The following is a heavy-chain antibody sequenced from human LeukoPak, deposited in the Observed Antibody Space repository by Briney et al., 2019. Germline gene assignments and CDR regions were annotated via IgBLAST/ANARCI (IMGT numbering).Heavy chain of an antibody. CDR1: GGNFSSYA. Sequence: SVKVSCKASGGNFSSYAISWVRQAPGQGLEWMGGIIPIFGTANYAQNFQGRVTITADVPTSAAYMELSSLRSEDTAVYYCAELGITMIGGVWGKGTTVTISS. V-gene: IGHV1-69*13. D-gene: IGHD3-10*02. J-gene: IGHJ6*04. CDR2: IIPIFGTA. CDR3: AELGITMIGGV.